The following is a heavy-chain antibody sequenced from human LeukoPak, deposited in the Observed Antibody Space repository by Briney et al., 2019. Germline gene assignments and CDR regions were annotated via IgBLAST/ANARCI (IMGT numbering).Heavy chain of an antibody. D-gene: IGHD1-26*01. Sequence: PSETLSLTCTVSGGSISSSSYYWGWIRQPPGKGLEWIGSIYYSGSTYYNPSLKSRVTISVDTSKNQFSLKLSSVTAADTAVYYCARHRAQYRTPLSYSGTYGELRGPYYFDYWGQGTLVTVFS. CDR1: GGSISSSSYY. J-gene: IGHJ4*02. CDR3: ARHRAQYRTPLSYSGTYGELRGPYYFDY. V-gene: IGHV4-39*01. CDR2: IYYSGST.